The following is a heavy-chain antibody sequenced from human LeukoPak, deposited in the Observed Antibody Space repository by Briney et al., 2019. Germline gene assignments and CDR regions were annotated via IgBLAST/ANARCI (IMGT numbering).Heavy chain of an antibody. CDR3: ARERWLQFRDAFDI. Sequence: SETLSLTCSVSGDSITSRGNFWSWIRQPAGKGLDWIGRIYTSGSADYNPSLKSRVTISRDRSQNQFSLHLNSVTAADTAVYYCARERWLQFRDAFDIWGQGTMVTVSS. CDR1: GDSITSRGNF. V-gene: IGHV4-61*02. D-gene: IGHD5-24*01. CDR2: IYTSGSA. J-gene: IGHJ3*02.